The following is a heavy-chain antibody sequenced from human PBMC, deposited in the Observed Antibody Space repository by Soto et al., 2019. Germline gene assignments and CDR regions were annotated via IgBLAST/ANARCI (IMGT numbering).Heavy chain of an antibody. V-gene: IGHV3-23*01. D-gene: IGHD4-17*01. CDR2: ISGSGDST. CDR1: GFTFSNYV. Sequence: EVQLLESGGGFIQPGGSLRLSCAASGFTFSNYVMTWVRQAPGKGLEWVSCISGSGDSTYYADSVKGRFTISRDNSKNALYLQMNSLRVEDTAVYYCAKANPTVLWGQGTPVTVSS. CDR3: AKANPTVL. J-gene: IGHJ4*02.